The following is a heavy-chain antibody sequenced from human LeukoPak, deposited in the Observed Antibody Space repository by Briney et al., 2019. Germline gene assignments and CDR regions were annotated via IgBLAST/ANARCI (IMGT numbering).Heavy chain of an antibody. Sequence: GASVKVSCKASGGTFSSYAISWVRQAPGQGLEWMGGIIPIFGTANYAQKFQGRVTITADKSTSTAYMELSSLRSEDTAVYYCARARDGYNYGVLDYWGQGTLVTVSS. CDR1: GGTFSSYA. D-gene: IGHD5-24*01. CDR2: IIPIFGTA. V-gene: IGHV1-69*06. CDR3: ARARDGYNYGVLDY. J-gene: IGHJ4*02.